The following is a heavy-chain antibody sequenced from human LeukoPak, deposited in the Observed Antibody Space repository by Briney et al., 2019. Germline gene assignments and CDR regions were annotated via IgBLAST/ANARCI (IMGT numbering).Heavy chain of an antibody. CDR1: GFTFDDYG. V-gene: IGHV3-20*04. D-gene: IGHD6-19*01. CDR3: ARGQWLLYYFDY. J-gene: IGHJ4*02. CDR2: INWNGGST. Sequence: GGSLRLSCAASGFTFDDYGMSWVRQAPGKGLEWVSGINWNGGSTGYTDSVKGRFTISRDNAKNSLYLQMNSLRAEDTALYYCARGQWLLYYFDYWGQGTLVTVSS.